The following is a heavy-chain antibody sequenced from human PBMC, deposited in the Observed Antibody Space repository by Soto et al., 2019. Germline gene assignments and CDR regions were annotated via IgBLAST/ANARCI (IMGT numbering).Heavy chain of an antibody. D-gene: IGHD2-21*01. CDR3: ASGRGYCDGNTCSDFDYFQH. Sequence: QVQLVESGGGVGQPGTSLTLSCAVSGLTFNSYGMNWVRLAPGKGLEWVTVISYDGRNTFYAESVKGRFTVSRDNSKNTVYLQMNSLRPEDTAVYYCASGRGYCDGNTCSDFDYFQHWGQGALVTVAS. V-gene: IGHV3-30*03. J-gene: IGHJ1*01. CDR1: GLTFNSYG. CDR2: ISYDGRNT.